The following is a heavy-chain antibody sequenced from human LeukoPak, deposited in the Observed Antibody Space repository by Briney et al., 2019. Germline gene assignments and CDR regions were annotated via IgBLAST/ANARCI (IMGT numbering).Heavy chain of an antibody. CDR2: INPNSGGT. Sequence: ASVKVSCKASGYTFTGYYMHWVRQAPGQGLEWMGWINPNSGGTNYAQKFQGRVTMTRDTSISTAYMELSRLRSDDTAVYYCARVGTDILTGYSLGGFDYWGQGTLVTVSS. V-gene: IGHV1-2*02. J-gene: IGHJ4*02. CDR3: ARVGTDILTGYSLGGFDY. D-gene: IGHD3-9*01. CDR1: GYTFTGYY.